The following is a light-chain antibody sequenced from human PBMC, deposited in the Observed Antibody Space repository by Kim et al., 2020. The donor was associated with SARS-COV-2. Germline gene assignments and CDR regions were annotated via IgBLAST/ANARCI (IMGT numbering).Light chain of an antibody. Sequence: SPGERAPLSCRASQSVSSYLAWYQQKPGQAPRLLIYDASNRATGIPARFSGSGSGTDFTLIISSLEPEDFAVYYCQQRSNWPPWTFGQGTKVDIK. J-gene: IGKJ1*01. CDR3: QQRSNWPPWT. CDR2: DAS. CDR1: QSVSSY. V-gene: IGKV3-11*01.